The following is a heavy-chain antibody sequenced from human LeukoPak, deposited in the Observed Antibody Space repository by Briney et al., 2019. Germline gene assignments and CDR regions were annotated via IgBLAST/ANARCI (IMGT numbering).Heavy chain of an antibody. D-gene: IGHD3-9*01. Sequence: GGSLRLSCAASGFTFSSYAMHWVRQAPGKGLEYVSAISSNGGSTYYANSVKGRFTISRDNSKNTLYLQMGSLRAGDMAVYYCARTYYDILTGYNPYFDYWGQGILVTVSS. V-gene: IGHV3-64*01. CDR3: ARTYYDILTGYNPYFDY. CDR2: ISSNGGST. J-gene: IGHJ4*02. CDR1: GFTFSSYA.